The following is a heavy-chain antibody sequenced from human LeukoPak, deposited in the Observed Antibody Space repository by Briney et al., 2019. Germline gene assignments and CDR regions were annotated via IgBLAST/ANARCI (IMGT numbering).Heavy chain of an antibody. CDR3: ATARENIGGVTRVWWYFDL. V-gene: IGHV1-69*13. Sequence: ASVKVSCKASGGTFSSYAISWVRQAPGQGLEWMGGIIPIFGTANYAQKFQGRVAITADESTSTAYMELSSLRSEDTAVYYCATARENIGGVTRVWWYFDLWGRGTLVTVSS. J-gene: IGHJ2*01. CDR2: IIPIFGTA. D-gene: IGHD3-10*01. CDR1: GGTFSSYA.